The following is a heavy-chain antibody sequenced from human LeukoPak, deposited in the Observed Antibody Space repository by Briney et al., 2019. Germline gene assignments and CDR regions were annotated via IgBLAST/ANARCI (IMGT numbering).Heavy chain of an antibody. J-gene: IGHJ4*02. CDR3: ARMDQSGYGFGSDFDY. Sequence: SETLSLTCTVSSYSINSGYYWGWIRQPPGKGLEWIGNIYRSGSTYYNPSLESRVTISIDMSKNQFSLRLRSVTASDTAVYYCARMDQSGYGFGSDFDYWGQGTLVTVSS. V-gene: IGHV4-38-2*02. CDR1: SYSINSGYY. D-gene: IGHD5-18*01. CDR2: IYRSGST.